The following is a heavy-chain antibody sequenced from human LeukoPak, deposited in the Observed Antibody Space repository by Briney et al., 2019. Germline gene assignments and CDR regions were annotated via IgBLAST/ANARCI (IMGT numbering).Heavy chain of an antibody. V-gene: IGHV3-23*01. CDR3: AKDRGYFEVFDY. CDR2: IGGSGKNI. J-gene: IGHJ4*02. Sequence: GGSLRLSCAASGFTFSSYVMGWVRQAPGKGLEWVSGIGGSGKNIYYADSVKGRFTISRDNSKNTLYLQMDSLRAEDTAVYFCAKDRGYFEVFDYWGQGTLVIVSS. CDR1: GFTFSSYV. D-gene: IGHD3-9*01.